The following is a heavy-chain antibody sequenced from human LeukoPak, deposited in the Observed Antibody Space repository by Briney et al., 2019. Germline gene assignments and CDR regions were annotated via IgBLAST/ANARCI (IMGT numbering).Heavy chain of an antibody. Sequence: GGSLRLSCAASGFTFSSYAMSWVRQAPGKGLEWVSAISGSGGSTYYADSVRGRFTISRDNSKNTLYLQMNSLRAEDTAVYYCAKDRSPVTTHLDYWGQGTLVTVSS. CDR1: GFTFSSYA. CDR3: AKDRSPVTTHLDY. V-gene: IGHV3-23*01. D-gene: IGHD4-17*01. J-gene: IGHJ4*02. CDR2: ISGSGGST.